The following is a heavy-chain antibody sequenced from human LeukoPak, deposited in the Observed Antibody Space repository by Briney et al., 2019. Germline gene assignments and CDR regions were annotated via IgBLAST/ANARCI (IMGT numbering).Heavy chain of an antibody. J-gene: IGHJ4*02. CDR2: VSAYNGNT. CDR1: GYTFTSYG. D-gene: IGHD2-8*01. Sequence: ASVKVSCKASGYTFTSYGISWVRQAPGQGLEWMGWVSAYNGNTKYAQRFQGRVTMTTDTSTSTVYMELRSLRSDDTAVYYCAREHCIDSVCYMGDYWGQGTLVTVSS. V-gene: IGHV1-18*01. CDR3: AREHCIDSVCYMGDY.